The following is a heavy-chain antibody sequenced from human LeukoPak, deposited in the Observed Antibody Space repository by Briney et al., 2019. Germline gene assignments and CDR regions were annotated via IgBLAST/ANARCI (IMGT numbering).Heavy chain of an antibody. CDR2: IYYSGST. CDR3: ARVDLRAAFFDY. CDR1: GGSISSHY. Sequence: SETLSLTCTVSGGSISSHYWSWIRQPPGKGLEWIGYIYYSGSTNYNPSLKSRVTMSVDTSKNQFSLNLSSVTAADTAVYYCARVDLRAAFFDYWGQGTLVTVSS. D-gene: IGHD2-15*01. V-gene: IGHV4-59*11. J-gene: IGHJ4*02.